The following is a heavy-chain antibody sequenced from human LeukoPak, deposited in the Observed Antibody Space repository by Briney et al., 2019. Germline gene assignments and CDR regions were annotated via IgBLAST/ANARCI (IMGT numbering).Heavy chain of an antibody. CDR3: VRDQWFDGFDL. D-gene: IGHD3-22*01. CDR1: GFNFSSYL. J-gene: IGHJ4*02. Sequence: PGGSLRLSCRGSGFNFSSYLMTWVRQVLGKGLEWISSVSGGGIDTHHADSVKGRFIVSRDGAQSTIYLHLNDLRVEDTAIYYCVRDQWFDGFDLWGQGTLATVSS. V-gene: IGHV3-23*01. CDR2: VSGGGIDT.